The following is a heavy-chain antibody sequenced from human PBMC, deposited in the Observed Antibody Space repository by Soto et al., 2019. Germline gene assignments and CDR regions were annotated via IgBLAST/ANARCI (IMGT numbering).Heavy chain of an antibody. CDR2: IFWDDDK. J-gene: IGHJ4*02. Sequence: QITLKESGPTLVKPTQTLTLTCSFSGFSLSTRGVGVGWIRQPPGKALEWLALIFWDDDKWYSPSLRSTLTITEDTTKNQGLLRMTNTDPVDTATYYCAHSSRGYDYYFDQWGQGTLVTVSS. CDR1: GFSLSTRGVG. V-gene: IGHV2-5*02. CDR3: AHSSRGYDYYFDQ. D-gene: IGHD5-12*01.